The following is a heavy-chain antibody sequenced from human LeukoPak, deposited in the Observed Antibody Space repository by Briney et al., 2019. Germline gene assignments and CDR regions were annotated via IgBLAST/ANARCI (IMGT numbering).Heavy chain of an antibody. D-gene: IGHD3-10*01. J-gene: IGHJ4*02. CDR2: INAGNGNT. CDR3: AREEEGGLLFFDY. Sequence: ASVKVSCKASGYTFTSYAMHWLRQAPGQRLEWMGWINAGNGNTKYSQKFQGRVTITRDTSASTAYMELSSLRSEDTAVYYCAREEEGGLLFFDYWGQGTLVTVSS. V-gene: IGHV1-3*01. CDR1: GYTFTSYA.